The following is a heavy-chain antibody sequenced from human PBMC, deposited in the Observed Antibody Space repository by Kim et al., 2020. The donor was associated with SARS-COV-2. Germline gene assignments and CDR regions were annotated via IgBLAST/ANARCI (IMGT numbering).Heavy chain of an antibody. Sequence: GGSLRLSCAASGFTFDDYAMHWVRQAPGKGLEWVSGISWNSGSIGYADSVKGRFTISRDNAKNSLYLQMNSLRAEDTALYYCAKLYGGNIPDYYYYGMDVWGQGTTVTVSS. CDR3: AKLYGGNIPDYYYYGMDV. CDR1: GFTFDDYA. J-gene: IGHJ6*02. D-gene: IGHD3-16*01. V-gene: IGHV3-9*01. CDR2: ISWNSGSI.